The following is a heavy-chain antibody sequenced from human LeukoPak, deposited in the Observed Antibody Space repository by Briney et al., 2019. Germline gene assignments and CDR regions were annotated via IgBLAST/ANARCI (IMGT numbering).Heavy chain of an antibody. J-gene: IGHJ4*02. CDR2: IDSDGSGT. D-gene: IGHD1/OR15-1a*01. Sequence: GGSLRLSCTASGFTFSNFWMGWVRQAPGKGLVWVSRIDSDGSGTSYADSVKGRFTISRDDVKNMLYLQMNSLRVEDTGLYYCSTVEHFWGQGTLVTVSS. CDR3: STVEHF. CDR1: GFTFSNFW. V-gene: IGHV3-74*01.